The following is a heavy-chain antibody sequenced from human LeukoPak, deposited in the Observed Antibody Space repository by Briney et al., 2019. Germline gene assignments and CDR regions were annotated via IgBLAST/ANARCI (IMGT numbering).Heavy chain of an antibody. CDR2: ISAYNGNT. D-gene: IGHD3-22*01. V-gene: IGHV1-18*01. J-gene: IGHJ4*02. Sequence: GASVKVSCKASGYTFTSYGISWVRQAPGQGLEWMGWISAYNGNTNYAQKFQGRVTITADESTSTAYMELSSLRSEDTAVYYCARGEYDSSGYSPDWGQGTLVTVSS. CDR3: ARGEYDSSGYSPD. CDR1: GYTFTSYG.